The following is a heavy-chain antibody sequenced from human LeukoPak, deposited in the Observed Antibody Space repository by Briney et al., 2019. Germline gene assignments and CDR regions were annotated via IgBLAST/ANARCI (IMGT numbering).Heavy chain of an antibody. CDR2: INYSGST. J-gene: IGHJ5*02. CDR1: GGSVSSGSYY. D-gene: IGHD1-26*01. V-gene: IGHV4-61*03. Sequence: SETLSLTCTVSGGSVSSGSYYWTWIRQPPGRGLEWIGYINYSGSTNYNTSLKSRVTISVDTSKNHFSLKLNSVTAADAAVYYCARRSSDCFDPWGQGTLVTVSS. CDR3: ARRSSDCFDP.